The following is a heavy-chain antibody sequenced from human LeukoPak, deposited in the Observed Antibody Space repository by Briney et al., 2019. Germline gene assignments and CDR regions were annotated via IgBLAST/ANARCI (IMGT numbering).Heavy chain of an antibody. D-gene: IGHD3-3*01. CDR1: GFTFNNYA. CDR3: TTGPRSGYPGDY. CDR2: IKSKTDGGTT. J-gene: IGHJ4*02. V-gene: IGHV3-15*01. Sequence: TGGSLRLSCAGSGFTFNNYAMSWVRQAPGKGLEWVGRIKSKTDGGTTDYAAPVKGRFTISRDDSKNTLYLQMNSLKTEDTAVYYCTTGPRSGYPGDYWGQGTLVTVSS.